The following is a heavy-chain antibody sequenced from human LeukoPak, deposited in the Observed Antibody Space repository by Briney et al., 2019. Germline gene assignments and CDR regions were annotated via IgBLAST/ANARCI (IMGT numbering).Heavy chain of an antibody. V-gene: IGHV3-30*02. J-gene: IGHJ6*03. CDR1: GFTFSTYS. CDR2: IRYDGSNK. D-gene: IGHD4-17*01. CDR3: AKDTVKVTTIRRVPHYMDV. Sequence: GGSLRLSCAASGFTFSTYSMTWVRQAPGKGLEWVSFIRYDGSNKYYADSVKGRFTISRDDSKNTLYLQVNSLRAEDTAVYYCAKDTVKVTTIRRVPHYMDVWGKGTTVTISS.